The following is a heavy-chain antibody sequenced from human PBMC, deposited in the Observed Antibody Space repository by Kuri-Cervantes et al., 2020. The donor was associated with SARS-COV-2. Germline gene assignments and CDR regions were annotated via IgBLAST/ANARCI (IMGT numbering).Heavy chain of an antibody. D-gene: IGHD1-1*01. CDR1: GGTFSSYA. Sequence: ASVKVSCKASGGTFSSYAISWVRQAPGQGLEWMGWINPNSGNTGYAQKFQGRVTMTRNTSISTAYMELSSLRSEDTAVYYCTRGSELEPSYYYYYYMDVWGKGTTVTVSS. J-gene: IGHJ6*03. CDR2: INPNSGNT. V-gene: IGHV1-8*02. CDR3: TRGSELEPSYYYYYYMDV.